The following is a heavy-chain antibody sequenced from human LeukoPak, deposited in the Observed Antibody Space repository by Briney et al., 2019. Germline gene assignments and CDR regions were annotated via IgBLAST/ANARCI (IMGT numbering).Heavy chain of an antibody. Sequence: SETLSLTCAVYGGSFSGYYWSWIRQPPGKGLEWIGEINHSGSTNYNPSLKSRVTISVDTSKNQFSLKLSSVTAADTAVYYCAGSSIAAYYYYYYMDVWGKGTTVTVSS. V-gene: IGHV4-34*01. J-gene: IGHJ6*03. CDR3: AGSSIAAYYYYYYMDV. D-gene: IGHD6-6*01. CDR1: GGSFSGYY. CDR2: INHSGST.